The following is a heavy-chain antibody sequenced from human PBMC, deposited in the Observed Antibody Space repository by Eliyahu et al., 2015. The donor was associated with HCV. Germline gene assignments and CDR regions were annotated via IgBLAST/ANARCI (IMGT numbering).Heavy chain of an antibody. Sequence: QVQLQESGPGLVKPSQTLSLTCTVSGGSIRSANNYWSWIRQPXGGGLXWIGYIYYSGTTYYNPSLRSRVTMSVDTSQNQFSLKFRSMTAADTAVYYCARLVSVPHTPTPADLAVPGRFVVPDYYYYNLDVWGQGTTVTVSS. CDR3: ARLVSVPHTPTPADLAVPGRFVVPDYYYYNLDV. CDR1: GGSIRSANNY. J-gene: IGHJ6*02. D-gene: IGHD2-15*01. V-gene: IGHV4-31*03. CDR2: IYYSGTT.